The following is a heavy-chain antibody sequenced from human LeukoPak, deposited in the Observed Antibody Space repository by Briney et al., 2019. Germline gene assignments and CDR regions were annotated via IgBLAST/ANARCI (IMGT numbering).Heavy chain of an antibody. Sequence: GGSLRLSCAASGFTFTNYAMSWVRQAPGKGLEWVADISGSGDFTYYADSVKGRFTISRDKAKNTVYLQMSSLRAEDTAVYYCAKDGARDGYNYPDYWGQGTLVTVSS. CDR3: AKDGARDGYNYPDY. D-gene: IGHD5-24*01. J-gene: IGHJ4*02. CDR1: GFTFTNYA. CDR2: ISGSGDFT. V-gene: IGHV3-23*01.